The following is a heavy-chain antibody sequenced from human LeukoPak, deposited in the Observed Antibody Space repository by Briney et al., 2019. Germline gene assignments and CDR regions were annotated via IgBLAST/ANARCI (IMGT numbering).Heavy chain of an antibody. CDR3: ARGGHCSSTGCYGYYYYYGMDV. D-gene: IGHD2-2*01. J-gene: IGHJ6*02. Sequence: GGSLRLSCAASGFTFSSYSMNWVRQAPGKGLEWVSSISSSSSYIYYADSVKGRFTISRDNAKNSLYLQMNSLRAEDTAVYYCARGGHCSSTGCYGYYYYYGMDVWGQGTTVTVSS. CDR2: ISSSSSYI. V-gene: IGHV3-21*01. CDR1: GFTFSSYS.